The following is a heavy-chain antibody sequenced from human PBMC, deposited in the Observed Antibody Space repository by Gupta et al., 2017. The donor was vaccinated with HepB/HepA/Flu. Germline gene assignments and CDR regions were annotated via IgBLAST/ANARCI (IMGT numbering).Heavy chain of an antibody. CDR2: TYYRSKWYN. V-gene: IGHV6-1*01. D-gene: IGHD6-6*01. CDR3: AREPEWGYSSSPGWFDP. CDR1: GDRVSSNRAA. Sequence: QVQLQQSGPGLVKPSQTLSLTCSISGDRVSSNRAAWNWHRQSPSRGLEWLGRTYYRSKWYNDYAVSVKSRITINPDTSKNQFSLQLNSVTPEDTAVYYCAREPEWGYSSSPGWFDPWGQGTLVTVSS. J-gene: IGHJ5*02.